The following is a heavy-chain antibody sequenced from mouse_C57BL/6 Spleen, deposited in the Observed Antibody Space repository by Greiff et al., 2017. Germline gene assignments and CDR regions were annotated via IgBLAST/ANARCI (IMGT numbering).Heavy chain of an antibody. V-gene: IGHV5-4*01. Sequence: EVQRVESGGGLVKPGGSLKLSCAASGFTFSSYAMSWVRQTPEKRLEWVATISDGGSYTYYPDNVKGRFTISRDNAKNNLYLQMSHLKSEDTAMYYCAREAYDYDEGTWFAYWGQGTLVTVSA. CDR1: GFTFSSYA. J-gene: IGHJ3*01. CDR3: AREAYDYDEGTWFAY. D-gene: IGHD2-4*01. CDR2: ISDGGSYT.